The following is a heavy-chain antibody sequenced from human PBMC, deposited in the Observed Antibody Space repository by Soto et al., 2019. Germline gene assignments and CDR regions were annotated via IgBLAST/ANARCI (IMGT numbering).Heavy chain of an antibody. V-gene: IGHV3-21*01. Sequence: GGSLRLSCAASGFTFSSYSMNWVRQAPGKGLEWVSSISSSSSYIYYADSVEGRFTISRDNAKNSLYLQMNSLRAEDTAVYYCARARQLTRGYYYYGMDVWGQGTTVTVSS. CDR1: GFTFSSYS. D-gene: IGHD6-6*01. CDR3: ARARQLTRGYYYYGMDV. J-gene: IGHJ6*02. CDR2: ISSSSSYI.